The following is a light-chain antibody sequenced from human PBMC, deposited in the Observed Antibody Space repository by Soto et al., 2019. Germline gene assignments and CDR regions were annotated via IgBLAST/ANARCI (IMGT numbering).Light chain of an antibody. CDR1: QSINKD. V-gene: IGKV1-39*01. J-gene: IGKJ2*03. CDR2: RAS. CDR3: QQSHITPYS. Sequence: DIQMTQSPSSLSASVGDRVTITCRASQSINKDLGWYQQRPGGAPNRLISRASSLQSGVPSRFSGSGSGTEFTLTISSLQREDFATYYCQQSHITPYSFGQGTQVDI.